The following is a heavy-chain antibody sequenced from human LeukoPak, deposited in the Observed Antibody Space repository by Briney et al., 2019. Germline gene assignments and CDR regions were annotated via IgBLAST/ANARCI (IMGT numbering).Heavy chain of an antibody. CDR3: ARFPLSDSRGYYYVEESFDY. D-gene: IGHD3-22*01. J-gene: IGHJ4*02. CDR1: GYSFTSYW. Sequence: GESLKISCKGSGYSFTSYWISWVRQMPAKGLEWMGRIDPSDSYTNYSPSFQGHVTISADKSISTAYLQWSSLKASDTAMYYCARFPLSDSRGYYYVEESFDYWGQGTLVTVSS. CDR2: IDPSDSYT. V-gene: IGHV5-10-1*01.